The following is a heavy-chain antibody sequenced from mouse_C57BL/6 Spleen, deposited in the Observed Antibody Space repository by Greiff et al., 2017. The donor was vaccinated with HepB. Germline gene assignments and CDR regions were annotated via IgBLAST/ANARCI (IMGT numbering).Heavy chain of an antibody. CDR3: ARTNTVVVWYFYV. V-gene: IGHV5-17*01. D-gene: IGHD1-1*01. Sequence: EVKVVESGGGLVKPGGSLKLSCAASGFTFSDYGMHWVRQAPEKGLEWVAYISSGSSTIYYADTVKGRFTISRDNAKNTLFLQMTSLRSEDTAMYYCARTNTVVVWYFYVWGTDPTVTLSS. J-gene: IGHJ1*03. CDR1: GFTFSDYG. CDR2: ISSGSSTI.